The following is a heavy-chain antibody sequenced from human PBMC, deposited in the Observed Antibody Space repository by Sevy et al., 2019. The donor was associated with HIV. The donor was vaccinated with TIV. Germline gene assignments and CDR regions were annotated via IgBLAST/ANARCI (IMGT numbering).Heavy chain of an antibody. CDR2: IYYSGST. CDR1: GGSISSYY. J-gene: IGHJ4*02. CDR3: ARQGGHCSGGSCDFFDY. D-gene: IGHD2-15*01. V-gene: IGHV4-59*08. Sequence: SETLSLTCTVSGGSISSYYWSWIRQPPGKGREWVGYIYYSGSTNYNPSLKSRVTISIDTSKNQFSLKLSSVTAADTAVDYCARQGGHCSGGSCDFFDYWGQGTLVTVSS.